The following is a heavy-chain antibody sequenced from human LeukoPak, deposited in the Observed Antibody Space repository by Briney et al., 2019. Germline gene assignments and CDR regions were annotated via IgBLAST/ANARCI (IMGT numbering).Heavy chain of an antibody. V-gene: IGHV1-46*01. D-gene: IGHD2-2*02. Sequence: GASVKVSCKASGYTFTSYYMHWVRQAPGQGLEWMGIINPSGGSTSYAQKFQGRVTMTRDTSTSTVYMELSSLRSDDTAVYYCARGPYCSSTSCYSYYYYMDVWGKGTTVTVSS. J-gene: IGHJ6*03. CDR1: GYTFTSYY. CDR3: ARGPYCSSTSCYSYYYYMDV. CDR2: INPSGGST.